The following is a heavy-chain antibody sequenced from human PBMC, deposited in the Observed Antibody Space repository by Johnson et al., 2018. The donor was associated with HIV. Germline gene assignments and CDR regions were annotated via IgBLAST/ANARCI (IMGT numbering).Heavy chain of an antibody. CDR3: AKGGGEWELWCAFDI. V-gene: IGHV3-7*01. J-gene: IGHJ3*02. CDR1: GFTFSHNW. D-gene: IGHD1-26*01. Sequence: EVQLVESGGDLVQPGGSLRLSCVGSGFTFSHNWMSWVRQAPGKGPEWVANINHDVTAIHYVDSVKGRFTVSRDNAKRSLFLQMNSLRVEDTAVYYCAKGGGEWELWCAFDIWGQGTMVTVSS. CDR2: INHDVTAI.